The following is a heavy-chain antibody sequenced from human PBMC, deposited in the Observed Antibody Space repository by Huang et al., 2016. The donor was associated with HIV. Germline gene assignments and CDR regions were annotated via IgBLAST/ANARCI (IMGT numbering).Heavy chain of an antibody. J-gene: IGHJ4*02. CDR2: VYQMGST. Sequence: QLQLQESGPGQVTPSETLSLTCTVSGDFISSTNYYWGWIRQSPGKGLEWVGRVYQMGSTNYNPSLKSRVTLSVDTSRNQFSLRLNSVTAADTAVYYCASQHIGAAATWFWGRGTQVAVSS. V-gene: IGHV4-39*01. CDR3: ASQHIGAAATWF. CDR1: GDFISSTNYY. D-gene: IGHD6-13*01.